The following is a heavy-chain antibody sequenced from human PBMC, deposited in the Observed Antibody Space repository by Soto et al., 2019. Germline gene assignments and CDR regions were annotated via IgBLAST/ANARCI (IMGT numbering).Heavy chain of an antibody. CDR2: SYYTGST. CDR3: ARGRHGTSTSCFGFRYIWIEP. J-gene: IGHJ5*02. V-gene: IGHV4-59*01. CDR1: GRLTTGAY. Sequence: PSETLSLTCTVSGRLTTGAYWGWIRQPPGKALEYIGLSYYTGSTRYNPSLTSRVTISLDTSREQFSLKLTSVTAADTDVYYCARGRHGTSTSCFGFRYIWIEPRGQGILVTVS. D-gene: IGHD2-2*01.